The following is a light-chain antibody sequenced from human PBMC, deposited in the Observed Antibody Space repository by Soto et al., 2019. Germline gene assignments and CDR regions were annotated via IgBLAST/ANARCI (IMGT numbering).Light chain of an antibody. CDR1: HSVSSTY. CDR3: QQYGSSPPYT. CDR2: GAS. V-gene: IGKV3-20*01. J-gene: IGKJ2*01. Sequence: EIVLTQSPGTLSLSPGERATLSCRASHSVSSTYLAWYQQKPGQAPRLLIYGASSRATGIPDRFSGSGSGTDFTLTISRLEPEDFAVYSCQQYGSSPPYTFGQGTKVEIK.